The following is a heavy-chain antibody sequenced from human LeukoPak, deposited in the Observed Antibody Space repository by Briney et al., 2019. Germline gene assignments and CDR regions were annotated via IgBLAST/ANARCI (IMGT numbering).Heavy chain of an antibody. CDR1: GVTSNY. CDR3: AGGAEVARSFDY. D-gene: IGHD1-14*01. CDR2: IYNGGTT. V-gene: IGHV3-66*02. J-gene: IGHJ4*02. Sequence: GGSLRLSCAASGVTSNYMSWVRQAPGKGLEWVSVIYNGGTTYYADSLKGRFTIPRDNSKSTLFLYLQMNSLRTDDTAVYYCAGGAEVARSFDYWGQGTLVTVSS.